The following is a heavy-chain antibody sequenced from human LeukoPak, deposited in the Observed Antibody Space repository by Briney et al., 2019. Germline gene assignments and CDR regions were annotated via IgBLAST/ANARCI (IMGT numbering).Heavy chain of an antibody. Sequence: GGSLRLSCAAAGFTFSSYAMSWVRQAPGKGLEWVSAISVSGGSTYYPDSVKGRFTISRDNTKNTLYLQMNSLRAEDTAVYYCAKYFGADCSSTSCYIDYWGQGTLVTVSS. J-gene: IGHJ4*02. CDR2: ISVSGGST. CDR3: AKYFGADCSSTSCYIDY. V-gene: IGHV3-23*01. CDR1: GFTFSSYA. D-gene: IGHD2-2*02.